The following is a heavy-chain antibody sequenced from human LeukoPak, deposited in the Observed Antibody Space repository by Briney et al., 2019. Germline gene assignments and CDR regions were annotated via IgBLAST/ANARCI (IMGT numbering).Heavy chain of an antibody. CDR1: GYTFTGYY. V-gene: IGHV1-2*02. Sequence: ASVKVSCKASGYTFTGYYMHWVLQAPGQGLEWMGWINPNSGGTNYAQKFQGRVTMTRDTSISTAYMELSRLRSDDTAVYYCARGGYDFWSGYSVPRYWGQGTLVTVSS. D-gene: IGHD3-3*01. CDR2: INPNSGGT. J-gene: IGHJ4*02. CDR3: ARGGYDFWSGYSVPRY.